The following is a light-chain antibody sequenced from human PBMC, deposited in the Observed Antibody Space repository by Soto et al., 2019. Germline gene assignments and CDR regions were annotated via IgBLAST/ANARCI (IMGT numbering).Light chain of an antibody. J-gene: IGLJ2*01. CDR2: EVN. CDR1: SSDVGGYNF. V-gene: IGLV2-14*01. CDR3: TSYTDSSTLL. Sequence: QSALTQPASVSGSPGQSITISCTGTSSDVGGYNFVSWYQQRPGKAPKLLISEVNNRPSGVSNRFSGSKSGYTASLTISGLQAEDEADYYCTSYTDSSTLLFGGGTKLTVL.